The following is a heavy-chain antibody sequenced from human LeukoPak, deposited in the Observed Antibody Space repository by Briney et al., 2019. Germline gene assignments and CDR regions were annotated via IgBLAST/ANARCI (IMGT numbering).Heavy chain of an antibody. Sequence: GGSLRLSCAASGFPFSRYWMTWVRQAPGKGLEWVANIKYDGSEKFYVGSVRGRFTISRDNTNNSLHLQMNSLRAEDTAIYYCARDPTYDSGSPLGYGGQGTLVTVSS. J-gene: IGHJ4*02. D-gene: IGHD3-10*01. CDR1: GFPFSRYW. CDR3: ARDPTYDSGSPLGY. CDR2: IKYDGSEK. V-gene: IGHV3-7*01.